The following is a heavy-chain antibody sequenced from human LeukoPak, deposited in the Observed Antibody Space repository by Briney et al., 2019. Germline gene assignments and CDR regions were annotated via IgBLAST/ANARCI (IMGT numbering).Heavy chain of an antibody. CDR3: ARSKGDFYRTNWFDP. CDR2: ISSNRGST. Sequence: PGGSLRLSCAASGFTFSSYAMHWVRQAPGKGLEYVSAISSNRGSTYYANSVKGRLTISRDNFKNSLYLQMGSLRAEDMAVYYCARSKGDFYRTNWFDPGAREPWSPSPQ. J-gene: IGHJ5*02. D-gene: IGHD3-3*01. V-gene: IGHV3-64*01. CDR1: GFTFSSYA.